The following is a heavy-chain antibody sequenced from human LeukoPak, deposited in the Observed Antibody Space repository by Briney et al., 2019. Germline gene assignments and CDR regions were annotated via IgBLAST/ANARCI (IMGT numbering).Heavy chain of an antibody. D-gene: IGHD6-13*01. CDR2: INPNSGGT. CDR1: GYTFTSYY. V-gene: IGHV1-2*02. CDR3: ARGGIGPFKGIASPFDP. Sequence: ASVKVSCKASGYTFTSYYMHWVRQAPGQGLEWMGWINPNSGGTNYAQKFQGRVTMTRDTSISTAYMELSRLRSDDTAVYYCARGGIGPFKGIASPFDPWGQGTLATVSS. J-gene: IGHJ5*02.